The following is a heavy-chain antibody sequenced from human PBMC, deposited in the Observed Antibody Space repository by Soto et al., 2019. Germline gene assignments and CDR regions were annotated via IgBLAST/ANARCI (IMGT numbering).Heavy chain of an antibody. Sequence: GESLKISCQASGYIFATYWIGWVRQEPGKGLEWMGLIYPGDSDTNYNPSFQGRVTISADMSINTAYLQWNSLKASDTAIYFCAKLSMVDSFDLWGQGTMVTVSS. CDR2: IYPGDSDT. V-gene: IGHV5-51*01. CDR3: AKLSMVDSFDL. CDR1: GYIFATYW. D-gene: IGHD2-8*01. J-gene: IGHJ3*01.